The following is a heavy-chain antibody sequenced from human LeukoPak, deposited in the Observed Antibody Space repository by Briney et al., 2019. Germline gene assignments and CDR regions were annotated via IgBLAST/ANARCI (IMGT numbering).Heavy chain of an antibody. D-gene: IGHD1-26*01. CDR3: AKNRGGSYYSGSDY. J-gene: IGHJ4*02. Sequence: GGPLRLSCAASGFTFSSYAMNWVRQAPGKGLEWVSAVRGGDAGTSYADSVKGRFTISRDNSKNTLYLQMNSLRAGDTAVYYCAKNRGGSYYSGSDYWGQGTLVTVSS. CDR2: VRGGDAGT. CDR1: GFTFSSYA. V-gene: IGHV3-23*01.